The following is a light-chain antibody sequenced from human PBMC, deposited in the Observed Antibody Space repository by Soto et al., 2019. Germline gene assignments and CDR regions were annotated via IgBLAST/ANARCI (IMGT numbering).Light chain of an antibody. Sequence: DIQMTQSPSTLSASVGDRVTITCRASQSVSTWLAWYQQKPGKVPKLLIYKAYSLESGVPSRFSGSGSGTEFTLTISSLQPDDFATYYCQQYNSNPLTFFGGTKVEIK. V-gene: IGKV1-5*03. CDR2: KAY. J-gene: IGKJ4*01. CDR3: QQYNSNPLT. CDR1: QSVSTW.